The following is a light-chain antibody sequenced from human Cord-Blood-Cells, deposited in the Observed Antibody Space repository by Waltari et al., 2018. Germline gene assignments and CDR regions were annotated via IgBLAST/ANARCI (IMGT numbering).Light chain of an antibody. J-gene: IGLJ1*01. CDR3: SSYAGSNNFFYV. CDR2: EVS. V-gene: IGLV2-8*01. Sequence: QSALTQPTSASGSPGQSVTISCTGTSSDVGGYNYVSWYQQHPGKAPKLMIYEVSKRPSGVPERFSGSKFGNTASLTVSGLQAEDEAYYYCSSYAGSNNFFYVFGTGTKVTVL. CDR1: SSDVGGYNY.